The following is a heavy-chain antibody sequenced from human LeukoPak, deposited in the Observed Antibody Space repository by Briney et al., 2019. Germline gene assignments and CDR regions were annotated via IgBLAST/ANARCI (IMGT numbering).Heavy chain of an antibody. CDR3: AKDSGWYYMDV. V-gene: IGHV3-21*01. J-gene: IGHJ6*03. CDR2: ISSSRSYI. CDR1: GFTFSSYS. D-gene: IGHD6-19*01. Sequence: GGSLRLSCAASGFTFSSYSMNWVRQAPGKGLEWVSSISSSRSYIYYADSVKGRFTISRDNAKNSLYLQMNSLRAEDTAVYYCAKDSGWYYMDVWGKGTTVTVSS.